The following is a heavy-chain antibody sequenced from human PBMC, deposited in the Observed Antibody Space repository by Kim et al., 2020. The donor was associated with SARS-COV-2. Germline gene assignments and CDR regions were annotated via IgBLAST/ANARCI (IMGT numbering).Heavy chain of an antibody. V-gene: IGHV3-23*01. D-gene: IGHD6-13*01. J-gene: IGHJ2*01. CDR2: LSDSGGDT. CDR3: AKKGIPARGQLYFDL. CDR1: GFTFSSFA. Sequence: GGSLRLSCAASGFTFSSFAMTWVRQAPGKGLEWVSILSDSGGDTFYADSVKGRFTISRDNSKNTLYLQMNSLRAEDTAVYYCAKKGIPARGQLYFDLCGRRTLVALSS.